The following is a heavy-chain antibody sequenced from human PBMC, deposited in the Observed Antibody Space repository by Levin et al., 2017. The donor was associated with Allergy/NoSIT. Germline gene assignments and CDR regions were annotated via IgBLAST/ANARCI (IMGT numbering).Heavy chain of an antibody. CDR2: INHSGST. CDR1: GGSFSGYY. J-gene: IGHJ6*02. D-gene: IGHD3-3*01. V-gene: IGHV4-34*01. CDR3: ARVPHRITIFGVVIPYGMDV. Sequence: SETLSLTCAVYGGSFSGYYWSWIRQPPGKGLEWIGEINHSGSTNYNPSLKSRVTISVDTSKNQFSLKLSSVTAADTAVYYCARVPHRITIFGVVIPYGMDVWGQGTTVTVSS.